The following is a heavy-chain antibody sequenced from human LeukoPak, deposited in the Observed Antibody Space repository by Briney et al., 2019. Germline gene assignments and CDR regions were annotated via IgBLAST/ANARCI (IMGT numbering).Heavy chain of an antibody. CDR1: GFTFSSYA. V-gene: IGHV3-30*01. J-gene: IGHJ4*02. Sequence: SGGSLRLSCAASGFTFSSYAMHWVRQAPGKGLEWVAVISYDGSNKYYADSVKGRFTISRDNSKNTLYLQMNSLRAEDTAVYYCARDFAPGNYYDSSGYSDYWGQGTLVTVSS. CDR2: ISYDGSNK. D-gene: IGHD3-22*01. CDR3: ARDFAPGNYYDSSGYSDY.